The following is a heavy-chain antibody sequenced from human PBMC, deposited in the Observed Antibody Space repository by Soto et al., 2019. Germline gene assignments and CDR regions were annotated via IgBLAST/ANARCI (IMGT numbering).Heavy chain of an antibody. V-gene: IGHV3-30-3*01. CDR1: GFTFSRHA. J-gene: IGHJ4*02. D-gene: IGHD3-3*01. Sequence: PGGSLRLSCEGSGFTFSRHALHWVRQAPGKGLEWVAVVSKDGSVKYWIESVKGRFTLSRDNSKNTLYLQMNSLRAEDTAVYYCAKDPYYDFWSGYPPPSYWGQGTLVTVSS. CDR2: VSKDGSVK. CDR3: AKDPYYDFWSGYPPPSY.